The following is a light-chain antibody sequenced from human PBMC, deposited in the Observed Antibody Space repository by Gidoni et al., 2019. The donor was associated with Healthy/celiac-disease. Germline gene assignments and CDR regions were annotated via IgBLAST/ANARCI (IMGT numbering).Light chain of an antibody. J-gene: IGKJ1*01. V-gene: IGKV1-5*03. CDR2: KAS. CDR3: KQDKKNPWT. Sequence: DIQMTQSPSTLSASVGDRVTITCRASQSIITWLAWYQQKPGKAPKLLIYKASSLDSGVPSRFSGSGSGTDFTLTISRVEADDFGIYYCKQDKKNPWTFXQXTKVEIK. CDR1: QSIITW.